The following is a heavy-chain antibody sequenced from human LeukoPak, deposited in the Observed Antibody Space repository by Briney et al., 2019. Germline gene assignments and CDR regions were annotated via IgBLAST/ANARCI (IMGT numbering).Heavy chain of an antibody. V-gene: IGHV1-69*06. CDR1: GGTFSSYA. CDR2: IIPIFGTA. CDR3: ASTGDRIVGATIDY. D-gene: IGHD1-26*01. Sequence: GASVKASCKASGGTFSSYAISWVRQAPGQGLEWMGGIIPIFGTANYAQKFQGRVTITADKSTSTAYMELSSLRSEDTAVYYCASTGDRIVGATIDYWGQGTLVTVSS. J-gene: IGHJ4*02.